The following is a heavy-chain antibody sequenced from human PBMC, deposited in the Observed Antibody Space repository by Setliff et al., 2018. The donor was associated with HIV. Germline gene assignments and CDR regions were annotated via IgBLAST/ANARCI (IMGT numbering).Heavy chain of an antibody. CDR2: IYYSGST. J-gene: IGHJ4*02. V-gene: IGHV4-59*01. D-gene: IGHD6-19*01. Sequence: SETLSLTCTVSGGSISSYYWSWIRQPPGKGLGWIGYIYYSGSTKYNPSLKSRVTISVDMSKNQFSLKLSSVIAADTAVYYCARENGSGWVLDYWGQGTLVTVSS. CDR1: GGSISSYY. CDR3: ARENGSGWVLDY.